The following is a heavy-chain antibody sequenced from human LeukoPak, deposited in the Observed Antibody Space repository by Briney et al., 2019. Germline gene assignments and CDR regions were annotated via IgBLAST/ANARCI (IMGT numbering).Heavy chain of an antibody. CDR2: ISWNSGSI. V-gene: IGHV3-9*01. D-gene: IGHD6-19*01. CDR3: AKDTSQQWLVLGYFDY. Sequence: GRSLRLSCAASGFTFDDYAMHWVRQAPGKGLEWVSGISWNSGSIGYADSVKGRFTISRGNAKNSLYLQMNSLRAEDTALYYCAKDTSQQWLVLGYFDYWGQGTLVTVSS. CDR1: GFTFDDYA. J-gene: IGHJ4*02.